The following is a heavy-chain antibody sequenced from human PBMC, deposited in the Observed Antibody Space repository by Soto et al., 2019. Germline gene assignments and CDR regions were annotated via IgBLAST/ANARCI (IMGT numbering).Heavy chain of an antibody. CDR1: AFSLSTGGVG. V-gene: IGHV2-5*02. CDR2: IYWDDDK. CDR3: IQSRCGGDCLQSYASYYYYGMDV. J-gene: IGHJ6*02. D-gene: IGHD2-21*02. Sequence: QITLKESGPTLVKPTQTLTLTCTFSAFSLSTGGVGVGWIRQPPGKALAWLALIYWDDDKRYSPSLRSRLTITKDTSKNQVVLTMTNMDPVYTATYYCIQSRCGGDCLQSYASYYYYGMDVWGQGTTVTVSS.